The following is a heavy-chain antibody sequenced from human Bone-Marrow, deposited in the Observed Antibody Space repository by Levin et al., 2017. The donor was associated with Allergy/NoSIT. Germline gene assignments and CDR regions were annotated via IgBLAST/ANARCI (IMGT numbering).Heavy chain of an antibody. D-gene: IGHD3-3*01. CDR3: ARDGAPWYDFWSGYSRAPNWFDP. CDR2: INPNSGAT. CDR1: GYTFTDFY. V-gene: IGHV1-2*06. Sequence: ASVKVSCKASGYTFTDFYIHWVRQAPGQGLEWMGRINPNSGATTYAQKFRGRVPLTRDTSISTAYMELTGLRSDDTAVYYCARDGAPWYDFWSGYSRAPNWFDPWGQGTLVTVSS. J-gene: IGHJ5*02.